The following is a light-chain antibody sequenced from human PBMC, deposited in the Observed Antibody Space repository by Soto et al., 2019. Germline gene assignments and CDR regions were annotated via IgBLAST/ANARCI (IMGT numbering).Light chain of an antibody. J-gene: IGLJ2*01. CDR3: RSYTSRKPVG. Sequence: QSALTQTASVSGSPGQSITISCTGTSSDVGGYNYVFWYQQYIGKAPKLMIYDVSNRPSGVSNRFSGSKSGNTASLNISGLKAGDGADYYCRSYTSRKPVGFGGGTKLTVL. CDR1: SSDVGGYNY. CDR2: DVS. V-gene: IGLV2-14*03.